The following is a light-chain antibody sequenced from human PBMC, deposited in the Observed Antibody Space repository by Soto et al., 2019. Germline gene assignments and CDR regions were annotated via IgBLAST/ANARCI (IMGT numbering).Light chain of an antibody. V-gene: IGKV3D-20*02. CDR2: GAS. CDR3: QQRSNWPPRLT. CDR1: QSISNRY. J-gene: IGKJ4*01. Sequence: EIVLTQSPGTLSLSPGEAATLSCRASQSISNRYLAWYQQKPGQAPRLLIYGASSRATGIPDRFSGSGSGTDFTLTISSLEPEDFAVYYCQQRSNWPPRLTFGGGTKVDI.